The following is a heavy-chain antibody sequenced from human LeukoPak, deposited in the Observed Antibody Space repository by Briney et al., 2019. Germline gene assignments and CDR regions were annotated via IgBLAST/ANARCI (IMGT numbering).Heavy chain of an antibody. CDR2: ISYDGSNK. CDR1: GFTFSSYA. V-gene: IGHV3-30-3*01. Sequence: GRSLRLSCAASGFTFSSYAMHWVRQAPGKGLEWVAVISYDGSNKYYADSVKGRFTISRDNSKNTLYLQMNSLRAEDTAVYCCARELYGGNDYWGQGTLVTVSS. J-gene: IGHJ4*02. CDR3: ARELYGGNDY. D-gene: IGHD4-23*01.